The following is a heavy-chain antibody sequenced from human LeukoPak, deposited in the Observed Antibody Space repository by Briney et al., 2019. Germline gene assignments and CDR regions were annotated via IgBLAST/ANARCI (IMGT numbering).Heavy chain of an antibody. Sequence: PGGSLRLSCAASGFTFSSYGMHWVRQAPGKGLEWVAFIRYDGSNKYYADSVKGRFTISRDNSKNTLYLQMNSLRAEDTAVYYCAKTYYSNYYFDYWGQGTLVTASS. CDR2: IRYDGSNK. V-gene: IGHV3-30*02. CDR1: GFTFSSYG. J-gene: IGHJ4*02. D-gene: IGHD4-11*01. CDR3: AKTYYSNYYFDY.